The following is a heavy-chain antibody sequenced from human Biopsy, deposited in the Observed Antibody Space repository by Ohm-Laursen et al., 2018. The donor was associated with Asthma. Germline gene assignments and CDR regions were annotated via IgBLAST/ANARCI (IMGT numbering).Heavy chain of an antibody. V-gene: IGHV3-53*01. CDR3: ARGDNSGWSHYYFDY. J-gene: IGHJ4*02. Sequence: SLRLSCAAPGFTVSRDHMFWVRQAPGKGLEWVSVIYSGGTSHTADSVRGRFTISRDFSKNTLHLQMHSLRVEDTAVYYCARGDNSGWSHYYFDYWGQGTLVTVSS. CDR1: GFTVSRDH. D-gene: IGHD6-19*01. CDR2: IYSGGTS.